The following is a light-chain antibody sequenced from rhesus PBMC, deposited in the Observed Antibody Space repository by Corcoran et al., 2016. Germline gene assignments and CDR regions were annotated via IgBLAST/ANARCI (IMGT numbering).Light chain of an antibody. J-gene: IGKJ1*01. V-gene: IGKV4-1*01. CDR3: HQYYITPWT. CDR1: QSLLYSSNNKNY. Sequence: DIVMTQSPDSLAVSLGERVTINCKSSQSLLYSSNNKNYLAWYQQKPGQAPKLLIYWASTRESGVPNRVSGRGSGTDLHLTISGLQAEDVAVYYCHQYYITPWTFGQGTKVEIK. CDR2: WAS.